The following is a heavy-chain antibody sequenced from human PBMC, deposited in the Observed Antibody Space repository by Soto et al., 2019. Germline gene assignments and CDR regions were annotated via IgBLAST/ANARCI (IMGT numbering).Heavy chain of an antibody. Sequence: QVQLVESGGGVVQPGRSLRLSCAASGFTFSSYGMHWVRQAPGKRLEWVAVIWYGGSNKYYADSVKGRFTISRDNSQNTLYLQMNSLRAAGTAVYYCARDSVDGSSTSCPPCGSSAFEIWVQGTMVTVSS. CDR2: IWYGGSNK. CDR3: ARDSVDGSSTSCPPCGSSAFEI. J-gene: IGHJ3*02. D-gene: IGHD2-2*01. V-gene: IGHV3-33*01. CDR1: GFTFSSYG.